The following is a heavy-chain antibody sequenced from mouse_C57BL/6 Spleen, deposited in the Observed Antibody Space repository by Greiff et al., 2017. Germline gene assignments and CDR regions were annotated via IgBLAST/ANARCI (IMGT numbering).Heavy chain of an antibody. CDR2: IHTNSGST. CDR1: GYTFTSYW. V-gene: IGHV1-64*01. Sequence: QVQLQQPGAELVKPGASVKLSCKASGYTFTSYWMPWVKQRPGQGLEWIGMIHTNSGSTNYNEKFKSKATLTVDKSSSTAYMQHSSLTSEDSAVYYCARSSLAMDYWGQGTSVTVSS. J-gene: IGHJ4*01. CDR3: ARSSLAMDY.